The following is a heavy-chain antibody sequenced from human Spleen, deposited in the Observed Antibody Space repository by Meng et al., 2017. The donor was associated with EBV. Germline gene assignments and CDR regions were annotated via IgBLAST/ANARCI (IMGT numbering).Heavy chain of an antibody. D-gene: IGHD3-16*01. CDR1: GGSMRGYY. CDR2: IHSSGNT. CDR3: SRGQGTIMTAGHWFDP. V-gene: IGHV4-59*01. J-gene: IGHJ5*02. Sequence: QLQQPDLGLVKPPAPLSLTCNVSGGSMRGYYWTWIRQPPGKGLEWVGYIHSSGNTYYHPSLKTRLTMSVDTSKNQFSLKLSSVTAADTAVYYCSRGQGTIMTAGHWFDPWGQGTLVTVSS.